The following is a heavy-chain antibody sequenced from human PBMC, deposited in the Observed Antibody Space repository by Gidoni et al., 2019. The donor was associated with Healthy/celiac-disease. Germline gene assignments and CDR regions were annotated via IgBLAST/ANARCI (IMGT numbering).Heavy chain of an antibody. D-gene: IGHD6-19*01. J-gene: IGHJ4*02. CDR1: GFTFSSYG. V-gene: IGHV3-30*18. Sequence: QVQLVESGGGVVQPGWSLRLSCAASGFTFSSYGMHWVRQARGKGLEWVAVISYDGSNKYYADSVKGRFTSSRDNSKNTLYLQMNSLRAEDTAVYYCAKAPRKAVTGPYFDYWGQGTLVTVSS. CDR2: ISYDGSNK. CDR3: AKAPRKAVTGPYFDY.